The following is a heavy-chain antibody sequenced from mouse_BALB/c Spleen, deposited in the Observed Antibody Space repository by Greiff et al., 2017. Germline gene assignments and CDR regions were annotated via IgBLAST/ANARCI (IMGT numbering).Heavy chain of an antibody. CDR3: AISDGNYVNWYFDD. V-gene: IGHV14-3*02. D-gene: IGHD2-1*01. CDR1: GFTIKDTY. Sequence: EVQLVESGAELVKPGASVKLSCTASGFTIKDTYMHWVKQRPEQGLEWIGRIDPANGNTKYDPKFQGKATITADTSSNTAYLQLSSLTSEDTAVYYGAISDGNYVNWYFDDWGAGTTVTVSS. J-gene: IGHJ1*01. CDR2: IDPANGNT.